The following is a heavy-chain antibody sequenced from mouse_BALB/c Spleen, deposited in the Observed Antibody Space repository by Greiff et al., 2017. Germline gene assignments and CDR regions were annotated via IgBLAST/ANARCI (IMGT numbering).Heavy chain of an antibody. CDR2: INPSNGGT. V-gene: IGHV1S81*02. D-gene: IGHD2-1*01. J-gene: IGHJ2*01. CDR1: GYTFTSYY. Sequence: VQVVESGAELVKPGASVKLSCKASGYTFTSYYMYWVKQRPGQGLEWIGEINPSNGGTNFNEKFKSKATLTVDKSSSTAYMQLSSLTSEDSAVYYCTRSLYGNYVDYFDYWGQGTTLTVSS. CDR3: TRSLYGNYVDYFDY.